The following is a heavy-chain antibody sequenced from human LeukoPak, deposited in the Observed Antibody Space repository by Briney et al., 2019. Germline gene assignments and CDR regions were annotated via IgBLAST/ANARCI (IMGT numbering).Heavy chain of an antibody. V-gene: IGHV4-4*02. CDR2: IYHSGST. CDR1: GCSISSSNW. Sequence: PSETLSLTCAVSGCSISSSNWWSWVRQPPGKGLEWIGEIYHSGSTNYNPSLKSRVTISVDKSKNQFSLKLSSVAAADTAVYYCARSPRRFVVVPAARVFDLWGRGTLVTVSS. J-gene: IGHJ2*01. CDR3: ARSPRRFVVVPAARVFDL. D-gene: IGHD2-2*01.